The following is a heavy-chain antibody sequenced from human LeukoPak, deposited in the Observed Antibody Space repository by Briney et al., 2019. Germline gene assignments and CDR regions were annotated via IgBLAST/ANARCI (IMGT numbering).Heavy chain of an antibody. CDR2: ISSSDSTT. V-gene: IGHV3-48*03. Sequence: QPGGSLRLSCAASGFTFSSYEMNWVRQAPGKGLEWVSYISSSDSTTYYANSVTGRFTISRDNAKNSLYLQMNSLRAEDTAVYYCARVLGYCSSTSCYAHFDYWGQGTLVTVSS. CDR1: GFTFSSYE. D-gene: IGHD2-2*01. CDR3: ARVLGYCSSTSCYAHFDY. J-gene: IGHJ4*02.